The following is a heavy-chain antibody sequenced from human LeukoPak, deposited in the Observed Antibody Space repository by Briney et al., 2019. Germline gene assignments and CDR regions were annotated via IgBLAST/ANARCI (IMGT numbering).Heavy chain of an antibody. J-gene: IGHJ3*02. CDR3: ARGGKYGDYAFDI. CDR1: GFTFSSYS. V-gene: IGHV3-21*01. CDR2: ISSSSSYI. Sequence: KPGGSLRLSCAASGFTFSSYSMNWVRQAPGKGLEWVSSISSSSSYIYYADSVKGRFTISRDNAKNSLYLQMNSLRAEDTAVYYCARGGKYGDYAFDIWGQGTMVTVSS. D-gene: IGHD4-17*01.